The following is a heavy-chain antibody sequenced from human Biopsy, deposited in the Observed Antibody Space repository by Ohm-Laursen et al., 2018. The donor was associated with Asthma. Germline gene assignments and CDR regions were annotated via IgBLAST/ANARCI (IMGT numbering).Heavy chain of an antibody. D-gene: IGHD4-17*01. Sequence: SSVKVSCKVHGDILSSFGIKWVRNAPGQGLEWMGGVIPIYGTTHTAQKFQGRVTITADESTSTAYMELTSLRKEDTAVYYCARGGYYGDRRYHNGLDVWGQGTTVTVSS. CDR3: ARGGYYGDRRYHNGLDV. CDR1: GDILSSFG. V-gene: IGHV1-69*01. J-gene: IGHJ6*02. CDR2: VIPIYGTT.